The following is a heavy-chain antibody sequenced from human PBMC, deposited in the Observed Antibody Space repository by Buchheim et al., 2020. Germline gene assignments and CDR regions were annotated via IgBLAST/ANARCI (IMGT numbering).Heavy chain of an antibody. Sequence: EVQLVESGGGLVQPGGSLRLSCAASGFTFSDHYMDWVRQAPGTGLEWIGRARKKVNRYITEYAASLKGRFTISRDDSENSIYLQMNSLKSEDTAVYYCAREYSGTYGLDYWGQGAL. D-gene: IGHD1-26*01. CDR3: AREYSGTYGLDY. V-gene: IGHV3-72*01. J-gene: IGHJ4*02. CDR1: GFTFSDHY. CDR2: ARKKVNRYIT.